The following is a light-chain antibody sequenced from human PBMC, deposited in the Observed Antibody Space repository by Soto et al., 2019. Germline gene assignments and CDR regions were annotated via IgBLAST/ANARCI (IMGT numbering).Light chain of an antibody. CDR3: HQRSSWPLT. CDR2: DVS. J-gene: IGKJ4*01. CDR1: QSVSSF. V-gene: IGKV3-11*01. Sequence: EIVLTQSPATLSFSPGERATLSCRASQSVSSFLAWYQHKPGRAPRLLIYDVSNRATGIPARFSGSGSGTDFTLTISSLEPEDCAVYYCHQRSSWPLTFGGGTNVEIK.